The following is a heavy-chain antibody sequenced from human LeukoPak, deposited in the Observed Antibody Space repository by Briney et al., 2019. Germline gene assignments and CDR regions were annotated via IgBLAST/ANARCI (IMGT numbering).Heavy chain of an antibody. V-gene: IGHV4-34*01. CDR2: INHSGST. CDR3: ARGAIAVAGTGGGVYYMDV. CDR1: GGSFSGYY. D-gene: IGHD6-19*01. J-gene: IGHJ6*03. Sequence: SETLSLTCAVYGGSFSGYYWSWIRQPPGKGLEWIGEINHSGSTNYNPSLKSRVTISVDTSKNQFSLKLSPVTAEDTAVYYWARGAIAVAGTGGGVYYMDVWGKGTTVTVSS.